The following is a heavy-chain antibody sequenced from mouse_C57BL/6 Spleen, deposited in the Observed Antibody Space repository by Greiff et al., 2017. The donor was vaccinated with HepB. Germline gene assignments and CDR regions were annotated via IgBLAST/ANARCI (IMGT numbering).Heavy chain of an antibody. Sequence: EVQRVESGEGLVKPGGSLKLSCAASGFTFSSYAMSWVRQTPEKRLEWVAYISSGGDYIYYADTVKGRFTISRDNARNTLYLQMSSLKSEDTAMYYCTRVTTVVAWYFDVWGTGTTVTVSS. CDR2: ISSGGDYI. CDR1: GFTFSSYA. V-gene: IGHV5-9-1*02. CDR3: TRVTTVVAWYFDV. J-gene: IGHJ1*03. D-gene: IGHD1-1*01.